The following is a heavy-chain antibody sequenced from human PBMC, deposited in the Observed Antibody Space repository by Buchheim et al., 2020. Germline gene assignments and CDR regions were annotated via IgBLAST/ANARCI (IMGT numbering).Heavy chain of an antibody. D-gene: IGHD3-10*02. CDR3: AVLAREYYGMDV. CDR2: INHSGST. CDR1: GGSFSGYY. Sequence: QVQLQQWGAGLLKPSETLSLTCAVYGGSFSGYYWSWIRQPPGKGLEWIGEINHSGSTNYNPSLKSRVTISVDTSKNPFSLQLSSVTAADTAVYYCAVLAREYYGMDVWGQGTT. V-gene: IGHV4-34*01. J-gene: IGHJ6*02.